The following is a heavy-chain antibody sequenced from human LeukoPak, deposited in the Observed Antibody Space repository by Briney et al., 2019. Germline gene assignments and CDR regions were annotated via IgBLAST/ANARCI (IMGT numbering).Heavy chain of an antibody. CDR2: ISAYNGNT. CDR3: ARTYSSSSIGYYDYMDV. V-gene: IGHV1-18*01. J-gene: IGHJ6*03. D-gene: IGHD6-13*01. CDR1: GYTFTSYG. Sequence: ASVKVSCKASGYTFTSYGISWVREAPGQGLEWMGWISAYNGNTNYAQKLQGRVTMTTDTSTSTAYMELRSLRSDDTAVYYCARTYSSSSIGYYDYMDVWGKGTTVTVSS.